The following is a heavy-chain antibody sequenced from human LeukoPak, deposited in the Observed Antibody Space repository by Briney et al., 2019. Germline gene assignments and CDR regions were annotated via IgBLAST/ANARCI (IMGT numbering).Heavy chain of an antibody. Sequence: PGGSLRLSCTGSGFTVSSSYMNWVRQAPGKGLEWVSGIYSGGTTYYADSVKDRFSISRDNSKNTLHLQMNSLRAEDTAVYYCAREASDAFDIWGQGTMVTVSS. V-gene: IGHV3-66*01. CDR1: GFTVSSSY. CDR3: AREASDAFDI. J-gene: IGHJ3*02. CDR2: IYSGGTT.